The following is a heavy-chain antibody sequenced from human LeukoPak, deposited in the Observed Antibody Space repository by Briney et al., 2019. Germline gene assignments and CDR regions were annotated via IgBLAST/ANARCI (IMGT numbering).Heavy chain of an antibody. CDR2: IRSKAYGGTT. V-gene: IGHV3-49*03. CDR1: GFTFGDYA. CDR3: TSFGDYGWGSYRYFDY. D-gene: IGHD3-16*02. J-gene: IGHJ4*02. Sequence: GGSLRLSCTASGFTFGDYAMSWFRQAPGKGLEWVGFIRSKAYGGTTEYAASVKGRFTISRGDSKSIAYLQMNSLKTEDTAVYYCTSFGDYGWGSYRYFDYWGQGTLVTVSS.